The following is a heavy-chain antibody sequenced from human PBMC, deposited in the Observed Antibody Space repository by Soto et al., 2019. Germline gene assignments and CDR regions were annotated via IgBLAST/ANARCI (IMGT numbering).Heavy chain of an antibody. CDR1: GFTFSSYA. J-gene: IGHJ4*02. D-gene: IGHD7-27*01. CDR2: ISYDGSNK. Sequence: GGSLRLSCAASGFTFSSYAMHWVRQAPGKGLEWVAVISYDGSNKCYADSVKGRFTISRDNSKNTLYLQMNSLRAEDTAVYYCARDVAGDFDYWGQGTLVTVSS. CDR3: ARDVAGDFDY. V-gene: IGHV3-30-3*01.